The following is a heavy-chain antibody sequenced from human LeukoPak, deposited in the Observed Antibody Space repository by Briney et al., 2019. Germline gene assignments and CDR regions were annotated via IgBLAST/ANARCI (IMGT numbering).Heavy chain of an antibody. Sequence: SETLSLTCAVYGGSFSGYYWSWLRQSPGKGLEWIGYIYHSGSTLYNPSLKSRVTISEDTSRNQFSLILTSVTAADTAVYFCARATMIRIPFHYWGQGILVTVSS. CDR2: IYHSGST. CDR1: GGSFSGYY. D-gene: IGHD3-10*01. V-gene: IGHV4-34*01. CDR3: ARATMIRIPFHY. J-gene: IGHJ4*02.